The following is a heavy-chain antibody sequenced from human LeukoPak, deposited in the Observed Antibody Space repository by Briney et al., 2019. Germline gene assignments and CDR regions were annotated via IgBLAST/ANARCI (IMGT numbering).Heavy chain of an antibody. CDR3: ARLGGSYWFDP. D-gene: IGHD1-26*01. Sequence: SGTLSLTCTASGGTISSYYWSWIRQPPGKGLEWLGYINYSGSTNYNPFLSSRATISVDTTKNQFSETAADTAVYYCARLGGSYWFDPWGQGTLVTVSS. V-gene: IGHV4-59*08. CDR2: INYSGST. J-gene: IGHJ5*02. CDR1: GGTISSYY.